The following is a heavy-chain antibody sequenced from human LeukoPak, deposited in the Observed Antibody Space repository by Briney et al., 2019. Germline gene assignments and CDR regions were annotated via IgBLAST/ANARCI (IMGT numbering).Heavy chain of an antibody. CDR3: ARGGRGDYGDYVVY. Sequence: GGSLRLSCAASGFTFSSYWMSWVRQAPGKGLEWVAVISYDGSNKYYADSVKGRFTISRDNSKNTLYLQMNSLRAEDTAVYYCARGGRGDYGDYVVYWGQGTLVTVSS. CDR2: ISYDGSNK. CDR1: GFTFSSYW. D-gene: IGHD4-17*01. J-gene: IGHJ4*02. V-gene: IGHV3-30-3*01.